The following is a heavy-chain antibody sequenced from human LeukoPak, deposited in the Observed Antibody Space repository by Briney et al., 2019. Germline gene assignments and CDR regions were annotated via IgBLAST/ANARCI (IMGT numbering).Heavy chain of an antibody. CDR3: AKNIWTEMATIYYYMDV. CDR2: ISGSAHST. V-gene: IGHV3-23*01. Sequence: SGGSLRLSCAASGFTFSSYAMSWVRQAPGKGLEWVSAISGSAHSTYYADSVKGRFTISRDNSKNTLYLQMNSLRAEDTAVYYCAKNIWTEMATIYYYMDVWGKGTTVTVSS. CDR1: GFTFSSYA. J-gene: IGHJ6*03. D-gene: IGHD5-24*01.